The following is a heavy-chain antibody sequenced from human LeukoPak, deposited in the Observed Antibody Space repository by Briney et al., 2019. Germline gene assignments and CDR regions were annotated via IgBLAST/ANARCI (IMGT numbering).Heavy chain of an antibody. CDR1: GGSISSYY. D-gene: IGHD6-13*01. V-gene: IGHV4-59*08. CDR3: ARLSGAYNSRLFDY. CDR2: IYYSGST. Sequence: SETLPLTCTVSGGSISSYYWSWIRQPPGKGLEWIGYIYYSGSTKYNPSLKSRVTISVDTSKNQFSLKLSSVTAADTAVYYCARLSGAYNSRLFDYWGQGTLVTVSS. J-gene: IGHJ4*02.